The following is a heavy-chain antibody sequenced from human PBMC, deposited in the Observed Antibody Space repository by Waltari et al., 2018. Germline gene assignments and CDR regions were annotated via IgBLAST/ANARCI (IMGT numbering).Heavy chain of an antibody. CDR3: ASLRGAVAGPGPGYFDY. CDR2: INTNTGNS. V-gene: IGHV7-4-1*02. J-gene: IGHJ4*02. D-gene: IGHD6-19*01. CDR1: GYTFTSPA. Sequence: VQSGSELKKPGASLKVSCKASGYTFTSPAINWMRQAPGQGLEWMGWINTNTGNSTYAKGCTGRFVFSLDTSVSTTYLQISSLKAEDTAVYYCASLRGAVAGPGPGYFDYWGQGILVTVSS.